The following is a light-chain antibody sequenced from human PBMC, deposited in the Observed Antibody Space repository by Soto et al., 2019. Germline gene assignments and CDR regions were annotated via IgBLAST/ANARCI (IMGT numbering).Light chain of an antibody. V-gene: IGKV1-5*01. Sequence: DIQMTQSPSTLSASVGDRVTITCRASQSISSWLAWYQQKPGKAPKLLIYDASSLESGVPSRFSGSGSGTEFTLTISSLQPDDFATYYCQQYTSYSAYTFGQGTTLEIK. CDR2: DAS. J-gene: IGKJ2*01. CDR3: QQYTSYSAYT. CDR1: QSISSW.